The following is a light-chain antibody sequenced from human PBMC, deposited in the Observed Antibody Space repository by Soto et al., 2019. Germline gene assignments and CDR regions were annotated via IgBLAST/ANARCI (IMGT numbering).Light chain of an antibody. CDR2: QVT. V-gene: IGLV2-8*01. J-gene: IGLJ6*01. CDR1: SSDVGGWNY. Sequence: QSALTQPPSASGSPGQSVTISCTGTSSDVGGWNYVSWYHQYPGKAPKLLIYQVTKRPSGVPDRFSGSKSDNTASLTVSGLLADDEGLYFCSSYGGSNTFVFGSGTQLTVL. CDR3: SSYGGSNTFV.